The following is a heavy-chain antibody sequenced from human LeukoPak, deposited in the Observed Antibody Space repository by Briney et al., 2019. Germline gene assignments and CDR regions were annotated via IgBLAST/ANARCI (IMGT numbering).Heavy chain of an antibody. V-gene: IGHV1-18*01. D-gene: IGHD1-1*01. Sequence: GASVKVSCKASGYTFTTYGITWIRQAPGQGLEWLGWISPYNGATEYAQNLQDRVSMTTDTSTNTAYIEVRSLKSDATAVYYCARDSDWNVDYWGQGTLVTVSS. CDR1: GYTFTTYG. CDR3: ARDSDWNVDY. J-gene: IGHJ4*02. CDR2: ISPYNGAT.